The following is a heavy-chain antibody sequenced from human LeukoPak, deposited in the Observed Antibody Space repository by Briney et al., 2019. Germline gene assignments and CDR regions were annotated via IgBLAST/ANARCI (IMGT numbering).Heavy chain of an antibody. CDR3: AKAGSVPGGVDY. CDR1: GFTFHNNG. Sequence: PGGSLRLSCAASGFTFHNNGMSWVRQAPGKGLEWVSAISGSSRSTYHAESVKGRFTISRDNSKNTLYLQMNSLRAEDTAVYYCAKAGSVPGGVDYWGQGTLVTVSS. CDR2: ISGSSRST. V-gene: IGHV3-23*01. D-gene: IGHD2-8*02. J-gene: IGHJ4*02.